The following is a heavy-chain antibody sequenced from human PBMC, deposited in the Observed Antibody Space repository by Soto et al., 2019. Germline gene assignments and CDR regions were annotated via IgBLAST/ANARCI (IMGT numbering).Heavy chain of an antibody. Sequence: ASVKVSCKASGYTFTSYAMHWVRQAPGQRLEWMGWINAGNGNTEYSQKFQGRVTITRDTSASTAYMELSSLRSEDTAVYYCAREVEWELYYWGQGTLVTVSS. D-gene: IGHD1-26*01. J-gene: IGHJ4*02. CDR1: GYTFTSYA. V-gene: IGHV1-3*01. CDR2: INAGNGNT. CDR3: AREVEWELYY.